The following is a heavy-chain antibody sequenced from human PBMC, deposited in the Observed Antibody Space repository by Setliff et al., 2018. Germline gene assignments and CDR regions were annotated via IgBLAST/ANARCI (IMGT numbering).Heavy chain of an antibody. V-gene: IGHV4-39*07. D-gene: IGHD6-13*01. Sequence: PSETLSLTCTVSGGSISSSSYYWGWIRQPPGKGLEWIGSIYYSGSTYYNPSLKSRVTISLDTSKNQFSLKLSSVTAADTAVYYCSRQQQLVIGSTAYYYYGMDVWGQGTTVTVS. CDR2: IYYSGST. CDR1: GGSISSSSYY. CDR3: SRQQQLVIGSTAYYYYGMDV. J-gene: IGHJ6*02.